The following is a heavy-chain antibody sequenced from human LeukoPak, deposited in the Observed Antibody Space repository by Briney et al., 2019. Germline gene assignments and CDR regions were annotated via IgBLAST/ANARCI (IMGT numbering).Heavy chain of an antibody. CDR2: ISYDGSYK. Sequence: GGSLRLSCAASGFTFSTYAMHWVRQAPDKGLEWVAVISYDGSYKYYADSVKGRFSISRDNSKKTLYLQMSSLRDEDTAVYYCAGVSESGWYYFDYWGQGTLVTVSS. V-gene: IGHV3-30*03. CDR1: GFTFSTYA. J-gene: IGHJ4*02. D-gene: IGHD6-19*01. CDR3: AGVSESGWYYFDY.